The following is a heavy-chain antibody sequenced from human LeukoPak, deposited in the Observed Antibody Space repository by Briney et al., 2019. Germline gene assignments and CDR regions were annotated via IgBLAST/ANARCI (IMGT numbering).Heavy chain of an antibody. CDR3: AREHVAAAGKDY. CDR1: GGSISSGDYY. D-gene: IGHD6-13*01. CDR2: IYYIGST. J-gene: IGHJ4*02. V-gene: IGHV4-30-4*01. Sequence: SQTLSLTCTVSGGSISSGDYYWSWVRQPPGKGLEWIGYIYYIGSTYYNPSLKSRVIISVDMSKNQFSLKLSSVTAADTAVYYCAREHVAAAGKDYWGQGTLVTVSS.